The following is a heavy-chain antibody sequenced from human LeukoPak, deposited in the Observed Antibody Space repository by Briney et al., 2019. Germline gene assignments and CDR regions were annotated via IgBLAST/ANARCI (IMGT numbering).Heavy chain of an antibody. CDR2: IIPIFGTA. V-gene: IGHV1-69*13. CDR1: GGTFSGYA. Sequence: ASVKVSCKASGGTFSGYAISWVRQAPGQGLEWMGGIIPIFGTANYAQKFQGRVTITADESTSTAYMELSSLRSEDTAVYYCASTCSSTSCYRGDASDIWGQGTMVTVSS. CDR3: ASTCSSTSCYRGDASDI. J-gene: IGHJ3*02. D-gene: IGHD2-2*02.